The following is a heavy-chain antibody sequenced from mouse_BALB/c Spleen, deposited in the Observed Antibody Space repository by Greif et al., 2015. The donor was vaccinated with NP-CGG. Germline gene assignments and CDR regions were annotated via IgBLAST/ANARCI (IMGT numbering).Heavy chain of an antibody. CDR3: ASPYYGSSGGFAY. D-gene: IGHD1-1*01. CDR2: IDPANGNT. V-gene: IGHV14-3*02. CDR1: GFNIKDTY. Sequence: EVQLQESGAELVKPGASVKLSCTASGFNIKDTYMHWVKQRPEQGLEWIGRIDPANGNTKYDPKFQGKATITADTSSNTAYLQLSSLTSEDTAVYYCASPYYGSSGGFAYWGQGTLVTVSA. J-gene: IGHJ3*01.